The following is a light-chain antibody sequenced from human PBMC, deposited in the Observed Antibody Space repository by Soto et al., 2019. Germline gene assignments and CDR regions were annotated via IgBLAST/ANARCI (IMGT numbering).Light chain of an antibody. CDR1: SRDVGKYNL. V-gene: IGLV2-23*02. Sequence: QSVLTQPASVSGSPGQSVTISCTGTSRDVGKYNLVSWYQHFPGKAPKLMIFEVTKRPSGISDRFSGSKSGNTASLTISGLQAEGFADYYCSSYSLMSPYVFVTGTKVTVL. J-gene: IGLJ1*01. CDR2: EVT. CDR3: SSYSLMSPYV.